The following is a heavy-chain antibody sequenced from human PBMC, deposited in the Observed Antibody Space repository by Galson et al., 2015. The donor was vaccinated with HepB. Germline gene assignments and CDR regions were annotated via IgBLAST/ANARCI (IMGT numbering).Heavy chain of an antibody. CDR3: ARSRPYCSSTSCYRYYYGMDV. CDR1: GYTFTSYA. D-gene: IGHD2-2*02. J-gene: IGHJ6*02. V-gene: IGHV1-3*01. CDR2: INAGNGNT. Sequence: SVKVSCKASGYTFTSYAMHWVRQAPGQRLEWMGWINAGNGNTKYSQKFQGRVTITRDTSASTAYMELSSLRSEDTAVYYCARSRPYCSSTSCYRYYYGMDVWGQGTTVTVSS.